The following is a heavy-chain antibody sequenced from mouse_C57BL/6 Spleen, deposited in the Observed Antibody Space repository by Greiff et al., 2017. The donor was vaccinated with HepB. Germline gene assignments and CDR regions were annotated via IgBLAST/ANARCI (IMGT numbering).Heavy chain of an antibody. CDR1: GYTFTDYE. V-gene: IGHV1-15*01. Sequence: IQLQQSGAELVRPGASVTLSCKASGYTFTDYEMHWVKQTPVHGLEWIGAIDPETGGTAYNQKFKGKAILTADKSSSTAYMELRSLTSEDSAVYYWTNPSITTVVAPFDYWGQGTTLTVSS. J-gene: IGHJ2*01. D-gene: IGHD1-1*01. CDR2: IDPETGGT. CDR3: TNPSITTVVAPFDY.